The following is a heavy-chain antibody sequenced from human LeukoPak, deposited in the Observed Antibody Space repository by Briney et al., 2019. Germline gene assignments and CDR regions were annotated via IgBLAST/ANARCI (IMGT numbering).Heavy chain of an antibody. J-gene: IGHJ2*01. CDR3: AGSIVVVPAAMDWYFDL. CDR2: IYTSGST. V-gene: IGHV4-4*07. Sequence: PSETLSLTCTVSGGSISSYYWSWIRQPAGKGLEWIGRIYTSGSTNYNPSLKSRVTMSVDTSKNQFSLKLSSVTAADTAVYYCAGSIVVVPAAMDWYFDLWGRGNLVTVSS. CDR1: GGSISSYY. D-gene: IGHD2-2*01.